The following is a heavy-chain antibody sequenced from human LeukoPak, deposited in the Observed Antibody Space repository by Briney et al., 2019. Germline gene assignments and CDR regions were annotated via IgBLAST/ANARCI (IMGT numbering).Heavy chain of an antibody. CDR2: ISVRSNYI. Sequence: PGGSLRLSCAASGFTFSSYWMHWVRQAPGKGLEWVSSISVRSNYIYYADSVRGRFSISRDDARNSLYLQMDSLRGDDTAVYYCARLRRNSDSSGYYYYYDYWGQGTLVTVSS. V-gene: IGHV3-21*01. CDR3: ARLRRNSDSSGYYYYYDY. CDR1: GFTFSSYW. J-gene: IGHJ4*02. D-gene: IGHD3-22*01.